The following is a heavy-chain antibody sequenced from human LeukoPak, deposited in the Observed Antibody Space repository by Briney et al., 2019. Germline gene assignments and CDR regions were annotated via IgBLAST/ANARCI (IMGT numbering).Heavy chain of an antibody. Sequence: ETLSLTCPVSGGSISSSSYYWGWIRQPPGKGLEWIGSIYYSGSTYYNPSLKSRVTISVDTSKNQFSLKLSSVTAADTAVYYCASSEGYYYYGMDGGGQGTTVTVS. CDR1: GGSISSSSYY. CDR2: IYYSGST. J-gene: IGHJ6*02. CDR3: ASSEGYYYYGMDG. V-gene: IGHV4-39*01.